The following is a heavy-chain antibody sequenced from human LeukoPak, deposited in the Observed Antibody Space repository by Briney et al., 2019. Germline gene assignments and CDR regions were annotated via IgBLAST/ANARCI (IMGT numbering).Heavy chain of an antibody. CDR2: INHSGST. D-gene: IGHD2-2*01. J-gene: IGHJ5*02. CDR3: ARRAGNPYCSSTSCKGKWFDP. CDR1: GGSFSGYY. V-gene: IGHV4-34*01. Sequence: SETLSLTCAVYGGSFSGYYWSWIRQPPGKGLEWIGEINHSGSTNYNPSLKSRVTISVDTSKNQFSLKLSSVTAADTAVYYCARRAGNPYCSSTSCKGKWFDPWGQGTLVTVSS.